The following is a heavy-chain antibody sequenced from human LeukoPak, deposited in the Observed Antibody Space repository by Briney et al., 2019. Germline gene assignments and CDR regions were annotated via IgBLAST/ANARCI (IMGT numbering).Heavy chain of an antibody. CDR2: MFFTGDT. J-gene: IGHJ4*02. CDR3: AKEGNNYGANSIDY. V-gene: IGHV4-59*11. D-gene: IGHD4-23*01. Sequence: SETLSHTCTVSGGSISSHYWAWLRQPPGKGLEWIGWMFFTGDTNYNPSLKSRVTISVDHSKNQFSLKLTSVTAADTAVYYCAKEGNNYGANSIDYWGQGTLVTVSS. CDR1: GGSISSHY.